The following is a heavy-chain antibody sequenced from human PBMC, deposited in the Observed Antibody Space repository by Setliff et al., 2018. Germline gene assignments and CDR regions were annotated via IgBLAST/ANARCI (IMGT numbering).Heavy chain of an antibody. CDR3: ARVDEEYCSGGTCYDWFDP. V-gene: IGHV4-39*07. CDR1: GGSISSGSYY. CDR2: IHYSGST. Sequence: PSETLSLTCTASGGSISSGSYYWGWIRQPPRKGLEWIGSIHYSGSTYYNPSLKSRLSMSVDTSKNEFSLKLRFVTAADTAVYYCARVDEEYCSGGTCYDWFDPWGPGTLVTVSS. D-gene: IGHD2-15*01. J-gene: IGHJ5*02.